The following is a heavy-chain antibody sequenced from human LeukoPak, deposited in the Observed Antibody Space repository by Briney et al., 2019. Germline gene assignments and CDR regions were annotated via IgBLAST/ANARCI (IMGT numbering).Heavy chain of an antibody. CDR3: ARDHRKVAGSHHLDY. D-gene: IGHD6-19*01. V-gene: IGHV1-69*13. J-gene: IGHJ4*02. Sequence: GASVKVSCKASGGTFSSYAISWVRQAPGQGLEWMGGIIPIFGTANYAQKFQGRVTITVDESTSTAYMELSSLRSEDTAVYYCARDHRKVAGSHHLDYWGQGTLVTVSS. CDR1: GGTFSSYA. CDR2: IIPIFGTA.